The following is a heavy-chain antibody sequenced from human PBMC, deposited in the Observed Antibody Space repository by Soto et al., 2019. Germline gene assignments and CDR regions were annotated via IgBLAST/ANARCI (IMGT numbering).Heavy chain of an antibody. D-gene: IGHD6-6*01. V-gene: IGHV1-69*02. CDR2: ISPILGIA. J-gene: IGHJ4*02. CDR1: GGTFSSYT. CDR3: AFIAARSDY. Sequence: QVQLVQSGAEMKKPGSSVKVSCKASGGTFSSYTISWVRQAPGQGLEWMGRISPILGIANYAQKFQGRVTITADKPTTTAYMELSSLRSEDTAVYYCAFIAARSDYWGQGTLVTVSS.